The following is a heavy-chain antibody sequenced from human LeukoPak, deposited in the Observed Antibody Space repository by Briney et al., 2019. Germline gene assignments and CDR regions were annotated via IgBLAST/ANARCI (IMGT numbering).Heavy chain of an antibody. V-gene: IGHV3-23*01. CDR1: GFTCSSYA. CDR2: ISGSGGST. J-gene: IGHJ3*02. Sequence: GGSLRLXCAASGFTCSSYAMSWVRRAPGKGLEWVSAISGSGGSTYYADSVKGRFTISRDNSKNTLYLQMNSLRAEDAAVYYCAKAYYYDSSTAFDIWGQGTMVTVSS. CDR3: AKAYYYDSSTAFDI. D-gene: IGHD3-22*01.